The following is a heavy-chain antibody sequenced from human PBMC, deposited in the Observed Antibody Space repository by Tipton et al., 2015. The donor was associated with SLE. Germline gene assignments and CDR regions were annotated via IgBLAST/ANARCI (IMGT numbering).Heavy chain of an antibody. Sequence: QSGPEVKKPGASVKVSCKASGYTFTSYYMHWVRQAPGQGLEWMGIINPSGGSTSYAQKFQGRVTMTRDTSTSTVYMELSSLRSEDTAVYYCARAQYSGYDKVAFDIWGQGTMVTVSS. J-gene: IGHJ3*02. CDR2: INPSGGST. D-gene: IGHD5-12*01. V-gene: IGHV1-46*03. CDR3: ARAQYSGYDKVAFDI. CDR1: GYTFTSYY.